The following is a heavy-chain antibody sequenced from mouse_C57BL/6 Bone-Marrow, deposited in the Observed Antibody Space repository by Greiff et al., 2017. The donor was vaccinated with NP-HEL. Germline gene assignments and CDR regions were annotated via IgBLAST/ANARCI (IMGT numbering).Heavy chain of an antibody. CDR1: GFTFSSYG. Sequence: EVKLVESGGDLVKPGGSLKLSCAASGFTFSSYGMSWVRQTPDKRLEWVATISSGGSYTYYPDSVKGRFTISRDNAKNTLYLQMSSLKSEDTAMYYCARDYYSKDFDYRGEGTTLTDSS. CDR2: ISSGGSYT. CDR3: ARDYYSKDFDY. J-gene: IGHJ2*01. V-gene: IGHV5-6*01. D-gene: IGHD2-5*01.